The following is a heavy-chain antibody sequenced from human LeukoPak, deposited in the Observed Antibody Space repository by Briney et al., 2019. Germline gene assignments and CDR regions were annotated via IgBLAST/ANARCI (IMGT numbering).Heavy chain of an antibody. D-gene: IGHD1-26*01. CDR1: GGSISSYY. CDR2: IYTSGST. CDR3: ARVGESPYYYYYGMDV. Sequence: SETLSLTCTVSGGSISSYYWSWIWQPAGKGLEWIGRIYTSGSTSYNPSLKSRVTVSVDTSKNQFSLKLTSVTAADTAVYYCARVGESPYYYYYGMDVWGQGTTVTVSS. V-gene: IGHV4-4*07. J-gene: IGHJ6*02.